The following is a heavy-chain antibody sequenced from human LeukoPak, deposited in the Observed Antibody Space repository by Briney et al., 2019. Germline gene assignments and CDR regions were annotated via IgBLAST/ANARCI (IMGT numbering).Heavy chain of an antibody. CDR3: ARDQGNDDAFDI. Sequence: GGSLRLSCAASGFTFSSYWMNWARQAPGKGLEWVASINHNGNVNYYVDSVKGRFTISRDNAKNTLYLQMNSLRAEDTAVYYCARDQGNDDAFDIWGQGTMVTVSS. V-gene: IGHV3-7*01. CDR1: GFTFSSYW. J-gene: IGHJ3*02. CDR2: INHNGNVN. D-gene: IGHD1-1*01.